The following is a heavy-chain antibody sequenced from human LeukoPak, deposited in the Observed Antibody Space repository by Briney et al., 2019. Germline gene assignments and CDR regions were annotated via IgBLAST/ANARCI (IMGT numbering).Heavy chain of an antibody. D-gene: IGHD3-3*01. CDR3: ARDLVPYYDFWSGYFRGVYGMDV. CDR2: IKQDGSEK. J-gene: IGHJ6*02. Sequence: GGSLRLSCAASGFTFSSYWMSWVRQPPGKGLEWVANIKQDGSEKYYVDSVKGRFTISRDNAKNSLYLQMNSLRAEDTAVYYCARDLVPYYDFWSGYFRGVYGMDVWGQGTTVTVSS. V-gene: IGHV3-7*01. CDR1: GFTFSSYW.